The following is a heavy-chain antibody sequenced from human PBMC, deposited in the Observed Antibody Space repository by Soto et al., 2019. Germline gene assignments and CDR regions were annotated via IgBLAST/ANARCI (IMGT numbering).Heavy chain of an antibody. J-gene: IGHJ4*02. D-gene: IGHD3-22*01. V-gene: IGHV3-21*02. CDR2: IAPRGNYI. CDR1: GFDLSRYG. CDR3: ARARLHYYDGSGYYYPFDS. Sequence: EVQLVESGGGLVKSGGSLRLSCAASGFDLSRYGMTWVRQAPGKGLEWVSYIAPRGNYIWDAPSMKGRFTISRDNAKDSLYLEMNSLTAEDTAVYYCARARLHYYDGSGYYYPFDSWGQGTLVTVAS.